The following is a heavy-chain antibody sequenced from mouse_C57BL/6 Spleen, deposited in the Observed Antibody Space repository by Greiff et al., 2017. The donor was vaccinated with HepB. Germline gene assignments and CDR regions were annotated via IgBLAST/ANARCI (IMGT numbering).Heavy chain of an antibody. V-gene: IGHV5-17*01. J-gene: IGHJ2*01. Sequence: EVQVVESGGGLVKPGGSLKLSCAASGFTFSDYGMHWVRQAPEKGLEWVAYISSGSSTIYYADTGKGRFTISRDNAKNTLFLQMTSLRSEDTAMYYCAGGDSYYFDYWGQGTTLTVSS. CDR1: GFTFSDYG. CDR3: AGGDSYYFDY. CDR2: ISSGSSTI.